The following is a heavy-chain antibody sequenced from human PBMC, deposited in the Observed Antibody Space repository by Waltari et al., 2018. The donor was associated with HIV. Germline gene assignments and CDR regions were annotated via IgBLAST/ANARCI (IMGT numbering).Heavy chain of an antibody. Sequence: EVQLVESGGGSVQPGRSLRLSCTAPGITFADYAMHWVRQPPGKGLEWVSGISWNSGDIAYADSVKGRFTISRDNTKNSLFLQMNSVRVEDTALYYCVKDGASTIFGVLNGMDVWGQGTTVTVSS. CDR1: GITFADYA. J-gene: IGHJ6*02. D-gene: IGHD3-3*01. CDR2: ISWNSGDI. CDR3: VKDGASTIFGVLNGMDV. V-gene: IGHV3-9*01.